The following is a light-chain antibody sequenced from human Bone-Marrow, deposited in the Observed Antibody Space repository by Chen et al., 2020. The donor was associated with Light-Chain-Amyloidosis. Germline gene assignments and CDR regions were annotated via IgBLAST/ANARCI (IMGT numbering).Light chain of an antibody. J-gene: IGLJ3*02. CDR3: AAWDDSLSGWV. Sequence: QSVLTHPPSASGTPGQRVPISCSGSSSNSGSNYVYWYQQLPGTAPKLLIYRNNQRPSGVPDRFSGSKSGTSASLAISGLRSEDDADYYCAAWDDSLSGWVFGGGTKLTVL. CDR1: SSNSGSNY. V-gene: IGLV1-47*01. CDR2: RNN.